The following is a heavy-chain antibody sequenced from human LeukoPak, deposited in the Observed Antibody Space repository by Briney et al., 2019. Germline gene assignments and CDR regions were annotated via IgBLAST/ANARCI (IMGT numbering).Heavy chain of an antibody. CDR3: AKAREYSSGYGIDY. D-gene: IGHD5-18*01. CDR1: GFTFSSYA. CDR2: ISGSGGTT. V-gene: IGHV3-23*01. J-gene: IGHJ4*02. Sequence: GGSLRLSCSASGFTFSSYAMSWVRQAPGKGLEWVSGISGSGGTTYYADSVKGQFTISRDNSKKTLYLQMNSLRAEDTAIYYGAKAREYSSGYGIDYWGQGTLITVSS.